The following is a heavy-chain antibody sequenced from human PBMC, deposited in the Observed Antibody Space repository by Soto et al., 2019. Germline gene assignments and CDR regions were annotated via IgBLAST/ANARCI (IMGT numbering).Heavy chain of an antibody. CDR2: IIPIFGTA. Sequence: QVQLVQSGAEVKKPGSSVKVSCKASVGTFSSYAISWVRQAPGQGLEWMGGIIPIFGTANYAQKFQGRVTITADGSTRTAYMELSSLRSEDKAVYYCASHGNGLELRYYYCYCGMDVWGQGTTVTVSS. J-gene: IGHJ6*02. CDR1: VGTFSSYA. CDR3: ASHGNGLELRYYYCYCGMDV. D-gene: IGHD1-7*01. V-gene: IGHV1-69*01.